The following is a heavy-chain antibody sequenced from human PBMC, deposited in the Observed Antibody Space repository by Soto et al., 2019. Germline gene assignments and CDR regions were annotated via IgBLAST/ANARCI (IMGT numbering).Heavy chain of an antibody. J-gene: IGHJ6*02. Sequence: ASVKVSCKASGYTFTSYDINCVRQATGQVLEWMGWMNPNSGNAGYAQKFQGRVTMTRNTSISTAYMELSSLRSEDTAVYYCAREAPHITGTTYGSWFYYYGMDVWGQGTTVTVSS. CDR2: MNPNSGNA. D-gene: IGHD1-7*01. V-gene: IGHV1-8*01. CDR1: GYTFTSYD. CDR3: AREAPHITGTTYGSWFYYYGMDV.